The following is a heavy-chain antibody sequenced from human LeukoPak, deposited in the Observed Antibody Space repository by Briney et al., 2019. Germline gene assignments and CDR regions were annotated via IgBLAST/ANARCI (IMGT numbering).Heavy chain of an antibody. Sequence: ASVKVSCKASGYTFTSYVMHWVRQAPGQRLEWMGWINAGNGNTKYSQKFQGRVTITRDTSASTAYMELSSLRSEDTAVYYCARERLDTAMVFDYWGQGTLVTVSS. V-gene: IGHV1-3*01. CDR1: GYTFTSYV. J-gene: IGHJ4*02. CDR2: INAGNGNT. CDR3: ARERLDTAMVFDY. D-gene: IGHD5-18*01.